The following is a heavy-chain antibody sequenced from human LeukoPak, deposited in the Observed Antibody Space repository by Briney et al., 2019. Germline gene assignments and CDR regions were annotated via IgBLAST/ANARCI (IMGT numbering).Heavy chain of an antibody. J-gene: IGHJ4*02. CDR1: GFTFSSYW. D-gene: IGHD3-22*01. V-gene: IGHV3-74*01. Sequence: PGGSLRLSCAASGFTFSSYWMHWVRQAPGKGLVWVSRIKSDGSSTSYADSVKGRFTISRDNAKNTLFLQMNSLRAEDTAVYYCARGSYYDSGGYYPTPLFDYWGQGSLVTVSP. CDR3: ARGSYYDSGGYYPTPLFDY. CDR2: IKSDGSST.